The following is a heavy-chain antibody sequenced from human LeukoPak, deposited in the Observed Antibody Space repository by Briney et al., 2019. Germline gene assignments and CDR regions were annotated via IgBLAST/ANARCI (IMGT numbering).Heavy chain of an antibody. D-gene: IGHD6-19*01. CDR1: GYTFTTSY. V-gene: IGHV1-46*01. CDR2: INPSGGTT. J-gene: IGHJ3*02. Sequence: GASVNVSCKASGYTFTTSYIHWVRQAPGQGLEWMGIINPSGGTTSCAQKFQGRVTMTRDTSTSTAYMELRSLRSDDTAVYYCARGYSSGWADAFDIWGQGTMVTVSS. CDR3: ARGYSSGWADAFDI.